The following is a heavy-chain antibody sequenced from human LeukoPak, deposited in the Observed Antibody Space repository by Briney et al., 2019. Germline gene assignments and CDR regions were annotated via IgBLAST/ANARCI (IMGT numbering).Heavy chain of an antibody. CDR3: ARDEGYYESSGYDY. D-gene: IGHD3-22*01. V-gene: IGHV1-18*01. Sequence: ASVKVSCKASGYTFTSSGISWVRQAPGQELEWMGWISAYDGNTNYAQKLQGRVTMTTDTSTSTAYMELRSLRSDDTAVYYCARDEGYYESSGYDYWGQGTLVTVSS. CDR1: GYTFTSSG. J-gene: IGHJ4*02. CDR2: ISAYDGNT.